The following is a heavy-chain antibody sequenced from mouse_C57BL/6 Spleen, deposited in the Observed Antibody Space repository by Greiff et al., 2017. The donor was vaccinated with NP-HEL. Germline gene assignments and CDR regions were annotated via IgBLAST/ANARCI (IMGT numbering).Heavy chain of an antibody. CDR1: GFTFSDYG. D-gene: IGHD2-1*01. CDR2: ISSGSSTI. J-gene: IGHJ3*01. Sequence: EVKLMESGGGLVKPGGSLKLSCAASGFTFSDYGMHWVRQAPEKGLEGVAYISSGSSTIYYADTVKGRFTISRDNAKNTLFLQMTSLRSEDTAMYYCARDGYYGNAWFAYWGQGTLVTVSA. CDR3: ARDGYYGNAWFAY. V-gene: IGHV5-17*01.